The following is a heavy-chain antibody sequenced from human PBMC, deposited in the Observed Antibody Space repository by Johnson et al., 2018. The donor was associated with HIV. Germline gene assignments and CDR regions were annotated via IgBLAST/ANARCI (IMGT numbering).Heavy chain of an antibody. CDR2: IRYDGSDK. CDR1: GFTFSTFG. Sequence: QVQLVESGGALVQPGGSLRLSCEVSGFTFSTFGMHWVRQAPGKGLEWVAFIRYDGSDKYYGDSVKGRFTISRDNSKNTLYLQMNSLRAEDTAVYYCAKVYCGGDCYPSDAFDIWGQGTMVTVSS. J-gene: IGHJ3*02. CDR3: AKVYCGGDCYPSDAFDI. D-gene: IGHD2-21*02. V-gene: IGHV3-30*02.